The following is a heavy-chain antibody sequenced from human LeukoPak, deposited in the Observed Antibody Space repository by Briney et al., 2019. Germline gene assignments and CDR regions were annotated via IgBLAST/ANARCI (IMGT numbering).Heavy chain of an antibody. J-gene: IGHJ4*02. CDR1: GGSISSYY. V-gene: IGHV4-59*01. CDR2: IYYSGST. CDR3: ARGSMITFGGVIVPFDY. D-gene: IGHD3-16*02. Sequence: KPSETLSLTCTVSGGSISSYYWSWIRQPPGKGLEWLGYIYYSGSTNYNPSLKSRVTISVDTSKNQFSLKLSSVTAADTAVCYCARGSMITFGGVIVPFDYWGQGTLVTVSS.